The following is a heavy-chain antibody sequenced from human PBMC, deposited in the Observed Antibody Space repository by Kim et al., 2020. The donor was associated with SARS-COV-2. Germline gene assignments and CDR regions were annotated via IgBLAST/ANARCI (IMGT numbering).Heavy chain of an antibody. D-gene: IGHD6-13*01. J-gene: IGHJ4*02. Sequence: YNRYLKSRVTISVDTSKNQFSLKLSSVTAADTAVYYCATSYSSSWYPFDYWGQGTLVTVSS. V-gene: IGHV4-39*01. CDR3: ATSYSSSWYPFDY.